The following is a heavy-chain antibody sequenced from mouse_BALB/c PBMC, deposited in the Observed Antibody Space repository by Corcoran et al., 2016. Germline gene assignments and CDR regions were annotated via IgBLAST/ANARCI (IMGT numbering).Heavy chain of an antibody. J-gene: IGHJ3*01. CDR2: IDPANNNI. Sequence: EVQLQQSGAELVKPGASVKLSCTASGFNIKDTYIHWVNKRPDQGLEWIGRIDPANNNIKYDPKFQDKATITAETSSNTAYLHLSSLTSEDTAVYYCASSLDFVYWGRGTLVTVSA. CDR3: ASSLDFVY. D-gene: IGHD1-1*01. V-gene: IGHV14-3*02. CDR1: GFNIKDTY.